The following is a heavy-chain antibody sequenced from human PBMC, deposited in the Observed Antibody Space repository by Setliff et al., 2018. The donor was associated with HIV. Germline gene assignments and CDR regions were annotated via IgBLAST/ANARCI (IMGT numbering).Heavy chain of an antibody. V-gene: IGHV1-69*05. CDR2: IIPIFGTA. CDR3: ARDRAHYYDSSGQVPFDI. CDR1: GGTFSSYA. J-gene: IGHJ3*02. Sequence: RASVKVSCKASGGTFSSYAISWVRQAPGQGLEWMGGIIPIFGTANYAQKFQGRVTITTDESTSTAYMELSSLRSEDTAVYYCARDRAHYYDSSGQVPFDIWGQGTMVTVSS. D-gene: IGHD3-22*01.